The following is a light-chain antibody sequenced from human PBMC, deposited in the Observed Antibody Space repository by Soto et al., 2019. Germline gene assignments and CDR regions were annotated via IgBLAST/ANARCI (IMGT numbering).Light chain of an antibody. CDR1: QSINYW. V-gene: IGKV1-5*01. Sequence: DIEMTQSPSTLSASVGDRVTFTCRASQSINYWLAWYQQKPGTAPKLLIYDASSMESGVPSAFSGSGSGTEFTLTISSLQPDDFSTYYCQQYSADPYTFGQGSKVDI. J-gene: IGKJ2*01. CDR3: QQYSADPYT. CDR2: DAS.